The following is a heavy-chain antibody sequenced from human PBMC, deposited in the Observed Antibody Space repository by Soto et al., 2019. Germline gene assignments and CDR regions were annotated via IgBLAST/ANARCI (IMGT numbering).Heavy chain of an antibody. CDR2: ISSSGSTI. Sequence: EVQLVESGGGLVQPGGSLRLSCAASGFTFSSYEMNWVRQAPGKRLEWVSYISSSGSTIYYADSVKGRFTISRDNAKNSLYLQMNSLRAEDTAVYYCARWSPSNYFDYWGQGTLVTVSS. V-gene: IGHV3-48*03. CDR3: ARWSPSNYFDY. CDR1: GFTFSSYE. J-gene: IGHJ4*02.